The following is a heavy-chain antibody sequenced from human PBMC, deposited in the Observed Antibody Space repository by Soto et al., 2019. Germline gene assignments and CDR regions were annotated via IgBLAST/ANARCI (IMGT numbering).Heavy chain of an antibody. CDR1: GFSLSNARMG. V-gene: IGHV2-26*01. CDR3: ARMIAAAGMHLLADAFDI. CDR2: IFSNDEK. D-gene: IGHD6-13*01. J-gene: IGHJ3*02. Sequence: QVTLKESGPVLVKPTETLTLTCTVSGFSLSNARMGVSWIRQPPGKALEWLAHIFSNDEKSYSTSLKSRLTISKDTSKSQVVLTMTNIDPVDTATYYCARMIAAAGMHLLADAFDIWGQGTMVTVSS.